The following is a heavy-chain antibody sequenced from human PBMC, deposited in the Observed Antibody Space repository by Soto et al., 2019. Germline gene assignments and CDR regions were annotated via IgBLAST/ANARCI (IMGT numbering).Heavy chain of an antibody. D-gene: IGHD3-3*01. CDR3: ARDVARTYYDFWSGPSPYYXMDV. V-gene: IGHV1-2*04. Sequence: ASVKVSCKASGYTFTGYYMHWVRQAPGQGLEWMGWINPNSGGTNYAQKFQGWVTMTRDTSISTAYMELSRLRSDDTAVYYCARDVARTYYDFWSGPSPYYXMDVWGKGTTVTVSS. CDR2: INPNSGGT. J-gene: IGHJ6*03. CDR1: GYTFTGYY.